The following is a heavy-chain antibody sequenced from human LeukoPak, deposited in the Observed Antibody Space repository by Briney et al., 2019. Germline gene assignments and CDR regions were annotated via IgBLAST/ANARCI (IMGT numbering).Heavy chain of an antibody. Sequence: GASVKVSCKASGYTFTSYDINWVRQATGQGLEWMGWMNPSSGNTGYAQKFQGRVTMTRNTSISTAYMELSSLRSEDTAVYYCARDSSQYGDFFDYWGQGTLDTVSS. J-gene: IGHJ4*02. CDR1: GYTFTSYD. V-gene: IGHV1-8*01. CDR2: MNPSSGNT. CDR3: ARDSSQYGDFFDY. D-gene: IGHD4-17*01.